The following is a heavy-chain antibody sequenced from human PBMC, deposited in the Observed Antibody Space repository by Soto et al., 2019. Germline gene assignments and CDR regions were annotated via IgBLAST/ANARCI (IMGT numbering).Heavy chain of an antibody. D-gene: IGHD3-9*01. J-gene: IGHJ4*02. CDR2: IIPIFGTA. V-gene: IGHV1-69*13. CDR1: GGTFSSYA. Sequence: GASVKVSCKASGGTFSSYAISWVRQAPGQGLEWMGGIIPIFGTANYAQKFQGRVTITADESTSTAYMELSSLRSEDTAVYYCASRTGYYRPMYYFDYWGQGTLVTVSS. CDR3: ASRTGYYRPMYYFDY.